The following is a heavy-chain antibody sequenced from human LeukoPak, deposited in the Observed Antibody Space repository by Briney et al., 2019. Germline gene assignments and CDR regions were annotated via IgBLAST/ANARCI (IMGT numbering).Heavy chain of an antibody. CDR1: GGSISSYY. Sequence: SETLSLTCTVSGGSISSYYWSWIRQPPGKGLEWIGYIYYSGSTSYNPSLKSRVTISVDTSKNQFSLKLSSVTAADTAVYYCARGRITMTVEDYMDVWGKGTTVTVSS. V-gene: IGHV4-59*01. CDR2: IYYSGST. CDR3: ARGRITMTVEDYMDV. J-gene: IGHJ6*03. D-gene: IGHD3-22*01.